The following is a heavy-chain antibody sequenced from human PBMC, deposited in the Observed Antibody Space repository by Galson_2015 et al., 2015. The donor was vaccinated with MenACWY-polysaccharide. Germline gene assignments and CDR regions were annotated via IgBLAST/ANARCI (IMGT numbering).Heavy chain of an antibody. CDR1: GLTFDDYA. J-gene: IGHJ3*02. Sequence: SLRLSCAASGLTFDDYAMHWVRQAPGKGLEWVSGISWNSGSIDYADSVKGRFTISRDNAKNSLYPQMNSLRTEDTALYYCARVRWANAFDIWGQGTMVTVSS. D-gene: IGHD5-24*01. CDR3: ARVRWANAFDI. V-gene: IGHV3-9*01. CDR2: ISWNSGSI.